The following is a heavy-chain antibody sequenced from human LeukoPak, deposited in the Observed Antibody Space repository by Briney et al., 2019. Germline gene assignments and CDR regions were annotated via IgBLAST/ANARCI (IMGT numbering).Heavy chain of an antibody. J-gene: IGHJ4*02. V-gene: IGHV1-18*01. D-gene: IGHD2-15*01. CDR1: GYTFTSYG. CDR2: ISAYNGNT. Sequence: ASVKVSCKASGYTFTSYGISWVRQAPGQGLEWKGWISAYNGNTNYAQKLQGRVTMTTDTSTSTAYMELRSLRSDDTAVYYCARDLRRYCSGGSCYSDYWGQGTPVTVSS. CDR3: ARDLRRYCSGGSCYSDY.